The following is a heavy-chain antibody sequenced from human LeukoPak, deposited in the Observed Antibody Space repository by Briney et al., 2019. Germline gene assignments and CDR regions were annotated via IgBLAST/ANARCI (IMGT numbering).Heavy chain of an antibody. CDR1: GYSISSSNW. Sequence: SVTLSLTCAVSGYSISSSNWWGWSRQPPGKGLEWIGYIYYSGSTYYNPSLKSRVTMSVDTSKNQFSLKLSSVTAVDTAVYYCARVVPAAEITNWFDPWGQGTLVTVSS. J-gene: IGHJ5*02. V-gene: IGHV4-28*03. CDR2: IYYSGST. D-gene: IGHD2-2*01. CDR3: ARVVPAAEITNWFDP.